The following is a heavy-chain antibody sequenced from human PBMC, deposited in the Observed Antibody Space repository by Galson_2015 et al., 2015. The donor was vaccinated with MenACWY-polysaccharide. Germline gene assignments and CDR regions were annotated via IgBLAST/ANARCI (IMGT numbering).Heavy chain of an antibody. J-gene: IGHJ5*02. D-gene: IGHD2-15*01. Sequence: SLRLSCAASGFSFNTYWMHWVRHAPGKGLMWVSRINADGSATGYADSVRGRFTISRDNAKNTLYLEMNSLRAEDTAVYYCTKAGAKYCSGSSCYVNWFDPWGQGTLVTVSS. V-gene: IGHV3-74*01. CDR2: INADGSAT. CDR1: GFSFNTYW. CDR3: TKAGAKYCSGSSCYVNWFDP.